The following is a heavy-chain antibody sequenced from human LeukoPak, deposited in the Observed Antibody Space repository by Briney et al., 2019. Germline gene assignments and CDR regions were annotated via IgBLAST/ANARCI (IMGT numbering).Heavy chain of an antibody. CDR1: GYTFTSYD. V-gene: IGHV1-8*01. J-gene: IGHJ6*03. CDR2: IKPNRGNT. Sequence: GASVKLSCKASGYTFTSYDINWVRQATGQGLEWMGWIKPNRGNTDYAQKFKGRVTMTRNTSISTAYMELSSLRSEDTAVYYCARTLGDSSGYYDYYYYMDVWGKGTTVTVSS. CDR3: ARTLGDSSGYYDYYYYMDV. D-gene: IGHD3-22*01.